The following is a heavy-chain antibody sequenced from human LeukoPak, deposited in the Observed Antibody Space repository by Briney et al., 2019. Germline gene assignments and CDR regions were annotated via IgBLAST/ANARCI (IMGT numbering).Heavy chain of an antibody. CDR2: VYYSGNT. J-gene: IGHJ3*02. Sequence: SETLSLTCSVSGGSMSGHYWSWIREPPGHGLGWCRYVYYSGNTQYTPSHHRRVAISVDTSKALFSLKGTSATAADTAVYYCARLLDKDSSGDPDTFDMWGQGTVGTVSS. D-gene: IGHD3-22*01. CDR3: ARLLDKDSSGDPDTFDM. CDR1: GGSMSGHY. V-gene: IGHV4-59*11.